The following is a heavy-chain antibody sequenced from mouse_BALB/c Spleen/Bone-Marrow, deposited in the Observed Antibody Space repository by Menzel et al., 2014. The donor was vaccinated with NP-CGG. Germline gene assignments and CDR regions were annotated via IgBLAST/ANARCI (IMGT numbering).Heavy chain of an antibody. CDR1: GFNIKDTY. CDR3: ARYRLGTYFDY. CDR2: IDPANGNT. V-gene: IGHV14-3*02. J-gene: IGHJ2*01. D-gene: IGHD1-2*01. Sequence: EVQGVESGAELVKPGASVKLSCTASGFNIKDTYMHWVKQRPEQGLEWIGRIDPANGNTKYDPKFQGKATITADTSSNIAYLQLSSLTSEDTAVYYCARYRLGTYFDYWGQGTTLTVSS.